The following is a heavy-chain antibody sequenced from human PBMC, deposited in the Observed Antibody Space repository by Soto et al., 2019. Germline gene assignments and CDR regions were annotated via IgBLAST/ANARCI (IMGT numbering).Heavy chain of an antibody. Sequence: PGESLKISCKGSGYSFTSYWIGWVRQMPGKGLEWMGIIYPGDSDTRYSPSFQGQVTISADKSITTAYLQWGSLKASDTAMYYCARTNILTGYFPNWFDPWGQGTLVTVSS. J-gene: IGHJ5*02. V-gene: IGHV5-51*01. D-gene: IGHD3-9*01. CDR1: GYSFTSYW. CDR2: IYPGDSDT. CDR3: ARTNILTGYFPNWFDP.